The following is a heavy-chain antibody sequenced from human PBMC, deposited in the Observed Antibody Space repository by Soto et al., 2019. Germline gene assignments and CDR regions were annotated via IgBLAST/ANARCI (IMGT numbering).Heavy chain of an antibody. CDR2: INHSGDT. Sequence: SETLSLTCTVHGGSFIDYYWSWIRQPPGKGLEWIGEINHSGDTNYNPSLKSRISISIDTSKNQFSLTVTSVTAADTALYYCATVNTVTSYFFESWGQGTLVTVSS. V-gene: IGHV4-34*01. J-gene: IGHJ4*01. D-gene: IGHD4-17*01. CDR3: ATVNTVTSYFFES. CDR1: GGSFIDYY.